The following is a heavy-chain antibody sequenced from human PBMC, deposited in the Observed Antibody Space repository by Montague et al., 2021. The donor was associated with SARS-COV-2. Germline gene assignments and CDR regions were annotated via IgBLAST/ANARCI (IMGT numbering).Heavy chain of an antibody. CDR2: SANT. D-gene: IGHD3-16*01. V-gene: IGHV4-59*01. J-gene: IGHJ3*02. CDR3: ARTWRFGQSYGLDI. Sequence: SANTNSNPSLKGRVTISLDTSENQFSLKLSSVTAADTAVYYCARTWRFGQSYGLDIWGQGTMV.